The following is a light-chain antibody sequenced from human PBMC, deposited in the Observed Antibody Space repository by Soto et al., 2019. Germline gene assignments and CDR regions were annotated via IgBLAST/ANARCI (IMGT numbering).Light chain of an antibody. CDR2: WAS. CDR1: QTVLRSSNNKNH. Sequence: DIVMTQSPDSLAVSLGERATINCKSSQTVLRSSNNKNHLAWYQQKPEQPPKMLISWASTRESGVPDRFSGSASGTDFTLTISSLQAEDVAVYYCQHYYTVPVTFGQGTRLEIK. V-gene: IGKV4-1*01. CDR3: QHYYTVPVT. J-gene: IGKJ5*01.